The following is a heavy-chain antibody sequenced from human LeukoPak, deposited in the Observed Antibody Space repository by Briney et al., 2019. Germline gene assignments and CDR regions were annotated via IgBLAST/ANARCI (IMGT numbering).Heavy chain of an antibody. Sequence: ASVKVSCKASGGTFSSYAISWVRQAPGQGLEWMGGIIPIFGTANYAQKFQGRVTITADESTSTAYMELSSLRSEDTAVYYCARGPHSGYDLMAWFDYWGQGTLVTVSS. CDR3: ARGPHSGYDLMAWFDY. CDR1: GGTFSSYA. V-gene: IGHV1-69*13. J-gene: IGHJ4*02. D-gene: IGHD5-12*01. CDR2: IIPIFGTA.